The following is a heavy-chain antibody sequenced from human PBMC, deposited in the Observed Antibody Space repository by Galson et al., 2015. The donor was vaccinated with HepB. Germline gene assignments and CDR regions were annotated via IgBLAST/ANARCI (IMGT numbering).Heavy chain of an antibody. CDR2: INPSGGST. CDR1: GYTFTSYY. D-gene: IGHD2-2*01. Sequence: SVKVSCKASGYTFTSYYMHWVRQAPGQGLEWMGIINPSGGSTSYAQKFQGRVTMTSDTSTSTVYMELSSLRSEDTAVYYCAVVPAAEPDAFDIWGQGTMVTVSS. V-gene: IGHV1-46*01. CDR3: AVVPAAEPDAFDI. J-gene: IGHJ3*02.